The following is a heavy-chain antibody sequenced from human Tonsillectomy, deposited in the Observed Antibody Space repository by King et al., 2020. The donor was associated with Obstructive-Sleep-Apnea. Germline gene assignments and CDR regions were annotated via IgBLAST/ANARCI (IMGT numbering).Heavy chain of an antibody. J-gene: IGHJ4*02. CDR2: IDWDDDK. CDR3: ARIRVSGYDSGMRFDY. D-gene: IGHD5-12*01. Sequence: TLKESGPALVKPTQTLTLTCTFSGFSLSTSGMCVSWIRQPPGKALEWLARIDWDDDKYYSTSLKTRLTISKDTSKNQVVLTMTNMDPVDTATYYCARIRVSGYDSGMRFDYWGQGTLVTVSS. CDR1: GFSLSTSGMC. V-gene: IGHV2-70*11.